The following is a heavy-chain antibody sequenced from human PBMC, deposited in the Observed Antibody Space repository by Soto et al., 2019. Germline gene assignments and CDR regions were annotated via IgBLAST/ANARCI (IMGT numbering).Heavy chain of an antibody. CDR1: GFTFSSYS. D-gene: IGHD2-15*01. CDR3: ARGDIVSVAATTLIDY. Sequence: GGSLRLSCAASGFTFSSYSMNWVRQAPGKGLEWVSSISSSSSYIYYADSVKGRFTISRDNAKNSLYLQMNSLRAEDTAVYYCARGDIVSVAATTLIDYWGQGTLVTVSS. CDR2: ISSSSSYI. J-gene: IGHJ4*02. V-gene: IGHV3-21*01.